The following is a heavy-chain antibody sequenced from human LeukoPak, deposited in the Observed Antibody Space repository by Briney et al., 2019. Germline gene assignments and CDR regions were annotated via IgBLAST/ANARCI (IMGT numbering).Heavy chain of an antibody. CDR3: ARDLLFHDYYDSSCYLDY. D-gene: IGHD3-22*01. CDR2: IWYDGSNK. V-gene: IGHV3-33*01. Sequence: GRSLRLSCAASGFTFSSYGMHWVRQAPGKGLEWVAVIWYDGSNKYYADSVKGRFTISRDNSKNTLYLQMNSLRAEDTAVYYCARDLLFHDYYDSSCYLDYWGQGTLVTVSS. CDR1: GFTFSSYG. J-gene: IGHJ4*02.